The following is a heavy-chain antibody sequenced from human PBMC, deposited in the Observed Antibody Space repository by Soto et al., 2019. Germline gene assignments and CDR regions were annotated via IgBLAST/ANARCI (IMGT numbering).Heavy chain of an antibody. CDR3: AKGGSNGWYDAFDI. Sequence: SETLSLTCTVSGVSISSDYWTWIRQSPGKGLEWIAYTSHTGTTDYNPSLKSRVTISLDTSKNQFSLKLSSVTAADTAVYYCAKGGSNGWYDAFDIWGQGTMVTVSS. V-gene: IGHV4-59*01. CDR2: TSHTGTT. D-gene: IGHD6-19*01. J-gene: IGHJ3*02. CDR1: GVSISSDY.